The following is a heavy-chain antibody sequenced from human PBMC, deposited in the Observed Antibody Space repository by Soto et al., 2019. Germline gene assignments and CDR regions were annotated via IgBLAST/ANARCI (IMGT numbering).Heavy chain of an antibody. D-gene: IGHD3-9*01. J-gene: IGHJ6*02. CDR2: ISSSSSYI. CDR3: ARDWRPKNQRYFDWLPRKNYYYYGMDV. CDR1: GFTFSSYS. Sequence: GGSLRLSCAASGFTFSSYSMNWVRQAPGKGLGWVSSISSSSSYIYYADSVKGRFTISRDNAKNSLYLQMNSLRAEDTAVYYCARDWRPKNQRYFDWLPRKNYYYYGMDVWGQGTTVTVSS. V-gene: IGHV3-21*01.